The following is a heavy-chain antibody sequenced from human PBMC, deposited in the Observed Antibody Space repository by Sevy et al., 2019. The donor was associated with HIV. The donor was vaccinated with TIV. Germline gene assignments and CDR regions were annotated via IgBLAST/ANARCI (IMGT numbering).Heavy chain of an antibody. D-gene: IGHD1-26*01. CDR2: ISSSSSYI. CDR1: GFTFSSYS. Sequence: GGSLRLSCAASGFTFSSYSMNWVRQAPGKGLEWVSSISSSSSYIYYADSVKSRFTISRDNAKNSLYLEMNSLRAEDTAVYYCARDDSGSYLEDAFDIWGQGTMVTVSS. J-gene: IGHJ3*02. CDR3: ARDDSGSYLEDAFDI. V-gene: IGHV3-21*01.